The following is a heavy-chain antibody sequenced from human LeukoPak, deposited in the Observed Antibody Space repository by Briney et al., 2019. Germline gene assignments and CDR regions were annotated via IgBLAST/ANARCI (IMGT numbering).Heavy chain of an antibody. CDR2: ISQNGAEK. CDR1: RFTFSDYW. V-gene: IGHV3-7*01. J-gene: IGHJ4*01. Sequence: GGSLRLSCAVSRFTFSDYWMNWVRQAPGKGLEWVASISQNGAEKSYVDSVKGRFTISRDNPKNSLYLQMSSLRAEDTAVYYSARDGTAAGLYFDLWGQGTLVTVSS. D-gene: IGHD6-13*01. CDR3: ARDGTAAGLYFDL.